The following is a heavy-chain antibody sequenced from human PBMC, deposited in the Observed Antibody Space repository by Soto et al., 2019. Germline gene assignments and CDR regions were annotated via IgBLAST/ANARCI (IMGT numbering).Heavy chain of an antibody. CDR1: SGSISSSNW. D-gene: IGHD3-10*01. Sequence: SETLSLTCAVSSGSISSSNWWSWVRQPPGKGLEWIGEIYHSGSTNYNPSLKSRVTISVDKSKNQFSLKLSSVTAADTAVYYCARGPGSGIYYYYYYMDFWGKGTMVTVSS. CDR3: ARGPGSGIYYYYYYMDF. J-gene: IGHJ6*03. CDR2: IYHSGST. V-gene: IGHV4-4*02.